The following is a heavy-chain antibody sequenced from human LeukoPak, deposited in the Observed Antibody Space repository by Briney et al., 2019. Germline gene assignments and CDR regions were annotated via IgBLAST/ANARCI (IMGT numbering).Heavy chain of an antibody. CDR1: GLTFSSYE. J-gene: IGHJ4*02. CDR2: ISSSGSTI. V-gene: IGHV3-48*03. CDR3: ARNQYYDILTGYYPSGFDY. D-gene: IGHD3-9*01. Sequence: GGSLRLSCAASGLTFSSYEMNWVRQAPGKGLEWVSYISSSGSTIYYADSVKGRFTISRDNAKNSLYLQMNSLRAEDTAVYYCARNQYYDILTGYYPSGFDYWGQGTLVTVSS.